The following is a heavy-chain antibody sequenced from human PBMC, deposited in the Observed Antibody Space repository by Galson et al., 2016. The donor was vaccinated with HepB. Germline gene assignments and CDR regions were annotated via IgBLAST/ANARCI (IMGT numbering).Heavy chain of an antibody. J-gene: IGHJ4*02. CDR1: GFPFDSYS. D-gene: IGHD2-15*01. V-gene: IGHV3-23*01. Sequence: SLRLSCAASGFPFDSYSVNWLRQAPGKGLEWVSTISGNGANTYHAGSMKGRFTVSRDNANNTLYLHMNSLRAEDTATYYCARLNKLLPYFDYWGQGILVTVTS. CDR2: ISGNGANT. CDR3: ARLNKLLPYFDY.